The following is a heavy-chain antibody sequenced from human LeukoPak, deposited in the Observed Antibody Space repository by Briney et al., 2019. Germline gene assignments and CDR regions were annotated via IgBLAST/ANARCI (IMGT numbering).Heavy chain of an antibody. CDR2: IKNHGRKK. D-gene: IGHD1-7*01. CDR1: AVTFTFSAAG. CDR3: AREGRTTERGKFDY. J-gene: IGHJ4*02. Sequence: GRSLRLSCATSAVTFTFSAAGMHWVRQAPGKGLEWVVIIKNHGRKKNYAASLKGRCTISRDNSKNTVYLQMNSLRAEDTGIYYCAREGRTTERGKFDYWGQGTLVTVSS. V-gene: IGHV3-33*05.